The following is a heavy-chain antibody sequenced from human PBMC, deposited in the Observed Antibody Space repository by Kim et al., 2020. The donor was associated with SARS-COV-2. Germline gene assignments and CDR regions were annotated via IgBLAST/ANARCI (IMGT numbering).Heavy chain of an antibody. CDR2: VSPDDSDA. D-gene: IGHD6-19*01. CDR3: ARRVSGYWYFDL. CDR1: GYTFTYYW. Sequence: GASLKISCKGSGYTFTYYWIGWVRQMPGKGLEWMATVSPDDSDARYSPSFQGQVTISADKSTSTAYLQWNSLKTSDTAMYYCARRVSGYWYFDLWGRGTLVTVSS. V-gene: IGHV5-51*01. J-gene: IGHJ2*01.